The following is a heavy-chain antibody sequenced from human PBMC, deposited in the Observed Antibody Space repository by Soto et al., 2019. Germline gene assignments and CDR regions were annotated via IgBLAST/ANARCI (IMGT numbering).Heavy chain of an antibody. CDR1: GYSFTTHI. CDR2: VDGGNGNT. Sequence: ASVKVSCKASGYSFTTHIMHWVRQAPGQRLEWMGWVDGGNGNTKYSQKFQGRVTITRDTSATTVYMELSRLTSEDKAVYYCARDSGIVVPSGDLDDWGQGTLVTVSS. CDR3: ARDSGIVVPSGDLDD. D-gene: IGHD1-26*01. V-gene: IGHV1-3*01. J-gene: IGHJ4*02.